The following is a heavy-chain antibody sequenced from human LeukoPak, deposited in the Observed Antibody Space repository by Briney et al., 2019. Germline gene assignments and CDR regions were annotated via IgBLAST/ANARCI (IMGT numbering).Heavy chain of an antibody. Sequence: PGESLKISCKGSGYSFTSYWIGWVRQMPGKGLEWMGIIYPGDSDTRYSPSFQGQVTTSADKSISTAYLPWRSLKAADTAMYYCARSAMVRGVIGEDDYWGQGTLVTVSS. CDR2: IYPGDSDT. CDR1: GYSFTSYW. CDR3: ARSAMVRGVIGEDDY. J-gene: IGHJ4*02. V-gene: IGHV5-51*01. D-gene: IGHD3-10*01.